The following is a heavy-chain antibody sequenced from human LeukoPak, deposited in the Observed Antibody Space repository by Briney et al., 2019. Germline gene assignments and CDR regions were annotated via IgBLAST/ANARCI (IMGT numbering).Heavy chain of an antibody. CDR3: AKELRRGITMIVVVGDAFDI. D-gene: IGHD3-22*01. Sequence: GGSLRLSCAASGFTFSSYGMHWVRQAPGKGLEWVAVISYDGSNKYYADSVKGRFTISRDNSKNTLYLQMNSLRAEDTAVYYCAKELRRGITMIVVVGDAFDIWGQGTMVTVSS. CDR1: GFTFSSYG. CDR2: ISYDGSNK. V-gene: IGHV3-30*18. J-gene: IGHJ3*02.